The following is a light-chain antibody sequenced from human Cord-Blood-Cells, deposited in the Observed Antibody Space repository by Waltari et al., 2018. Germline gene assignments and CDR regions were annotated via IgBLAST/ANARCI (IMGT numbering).Light chain of an antibody. J-gene: IGLJ1*01. CDR1: SSDVGGYNY. Sequence: QSALTQPASVSGSPGQSITISCTGTSSDVGGYNYGSWYQQHPGKAPQLMIYDVSNRPSGVSNRFSGSKSGNTASLTISGLQAEDEADYYGSSYTSSSTYVFGTGTKVTVL. CDR2: DVS. CDR3: SSYTSSSTYV. V-gene: IGLV2-14*01.